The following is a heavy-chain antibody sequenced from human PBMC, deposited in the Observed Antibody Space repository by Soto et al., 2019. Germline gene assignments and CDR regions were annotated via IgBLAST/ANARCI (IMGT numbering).Heavy chain of an antibody. J-gene: IGHJ5*02. CDR1: GGTFSSYT. CDR3: ARDAEYCSGGSCSRGGFDP. V-gene: IGHV1-69*08. CDR2: IIPILGIA. Sequence: QVQLVQSGAEVKKPGSSVKVSCKASGGTFSSYTISWVRQAPGQGLEWMGRIIPILGIANYAQKFQGRVTITADQSTSTAYMELSSLRSEDTAVYYCARDAEYCSGGSCSRGGFDPWGQGTLVTVSS. D-gene: IGHD2-15*01.